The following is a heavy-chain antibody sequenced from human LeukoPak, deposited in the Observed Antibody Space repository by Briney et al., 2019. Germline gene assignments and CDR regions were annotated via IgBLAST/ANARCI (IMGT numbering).Heavy chain of an antibody. CDR2: INHSGST. Sequence: SETLSLTCAVYGGSFSGYCWSWIRQPPGKGLEWIGEINHSGSTNYNPSLKSRVTISVDTSKNQFSLKLSSVTAADTAVYYCARGGLSSSSSWLSWFDPWGQATLVTVSS. V-gene: IGHV4-34*01. D-gene: IGHD6-13*01. CDR3: ARGGLSSSSSWLSWFDP. J-gene: IGHJ5*02. CDR1: GGSFSGYC.